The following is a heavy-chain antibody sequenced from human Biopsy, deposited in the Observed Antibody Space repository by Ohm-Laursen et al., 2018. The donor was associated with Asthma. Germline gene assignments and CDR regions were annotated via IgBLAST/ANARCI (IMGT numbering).Heavy chain of an antibody. CDR3: ARMITMIQAANYYSYAMDV. V-gene: IGHV4-30-2*01. D-gene: IGHD3-22*01. CDR2: LFHSGTT. CDR1: GGSFSGYY. J-gene: IGHJ6*02. Sequence: SQTLSLTCAVYGGSFSGYYWSWIRQPPGKGLEWIAYLFHSGTTYYNPSLKSRVTISVDRSKRQFSLKVNSVTAADTAVYYCARMITMIQAANYYSYAMDVWGQGTTVTVSS.